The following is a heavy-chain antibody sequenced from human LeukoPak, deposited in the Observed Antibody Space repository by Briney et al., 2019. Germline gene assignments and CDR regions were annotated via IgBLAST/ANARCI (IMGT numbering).Heavy chain of an antibody. V-gene: IGHV1-3*01. CDR2: INAGNGNT. CDR1: GYTFTSYA. J-gene: IGHJ4*02. Sequence: GASVTVSCKASGYTFTSYAMHWVRQAPGQRLEWMGWINAGNGNTKYSQKFQGRVTITRGTSASTAYMELSSLRSEDTAVYYCAKVPATIPFDYWGQGTLVTVSS. D-gene: IGHD5-24*01. CDR3: AKVPATIPFDY.